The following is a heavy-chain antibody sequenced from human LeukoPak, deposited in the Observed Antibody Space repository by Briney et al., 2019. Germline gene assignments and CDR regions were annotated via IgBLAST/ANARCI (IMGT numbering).Heavy chain of an antibody. Sequence: PSETLSLTCTVSGGSISTYYWNWIRQPPGKGLEWIGYIYHSGSTYYNPSLKSRVTISVDRSKNQFSLKLSSVTAADTAVYYCARSGLEIPTSGYYYYYGMDVWGQGTTVTVSS. CDR3: ARSGLEIPTSGYYYYYGMDV. CDR1: GGSISTYY. V-gene: IGHV4-59*12. J-gene: IGHJ6*02. D-gene: IGHD1-26*01. CDR2: IYHSGST.